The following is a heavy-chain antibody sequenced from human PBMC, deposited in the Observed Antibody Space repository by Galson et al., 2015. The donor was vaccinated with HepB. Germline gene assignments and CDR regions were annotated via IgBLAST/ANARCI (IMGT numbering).Heavy chain of an antibody. CDR2: ISGSGGST. J-gene: IGHJ5*02. CDR1: GFTFSSYA. V-gene: IGHV3-23*01. D-gene: IGHD2-2*01. CDR3: AKASSKYQLLLRLFNWFDP. Sequence: SLRLSCAASGFTFSSYAMSWVRQAPGKGLEWVSAISGSGGSTYCADSVKGRFTISRDNSKNTLYLQMNSLRAEDTAVYYCAKASSKYQLLLRLFNWFDPWGQGTLVTVSS.